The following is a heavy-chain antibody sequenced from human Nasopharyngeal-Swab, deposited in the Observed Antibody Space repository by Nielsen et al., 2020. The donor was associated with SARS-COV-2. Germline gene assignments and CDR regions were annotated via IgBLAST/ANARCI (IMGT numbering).Heavy chain of an antibody. CDR1: GFTFSSYA. V-gene: IGHV3-64*01. CDR3: ARTRRATVTTGAFDI. J-gene: IGHJ3*02. Sequence: GGSRRLSCAASGFTFSSYAMHWVRQAPGKGLEYVSAISSNGGSTYYANSVKGRLTISRDNSKNTLYLQMGSLRAEDMAVYYCARTRRATVTTGAFDIWGQGTMVTVSS. D-gene: IGHD4-11*01. CDR2: ISSNGGST.